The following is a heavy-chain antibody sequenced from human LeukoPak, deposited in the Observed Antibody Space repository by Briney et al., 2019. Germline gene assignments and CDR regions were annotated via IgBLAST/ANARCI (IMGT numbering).Heavy chain of an antibody. J-gene: IGHJ3*02. Sequence: SETLSLTCTVSGGSISSYYWSWIRQPAGKGLEWIGRIYTSGSTNYSPSLKSRVTMSVDTSKNQFSLKLSSVTAADTAVYYCARDRPPYDILTGYLHGGDAFDIWGRGTMVTVSS. CDR2: IYTSGST. CDR1: GGSISSYY. D-gene: IGHD3-9*01. CDR3: ARDRPPYDILTGYLHGGDAFDI. V-gene: IGHV4-4*07.